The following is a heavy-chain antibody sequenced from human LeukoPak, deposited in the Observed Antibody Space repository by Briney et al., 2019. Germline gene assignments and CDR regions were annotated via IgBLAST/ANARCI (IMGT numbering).Heavy chain of an antibody. D-gene: IGHD1-7*01. CDR2: IYYSGST. V-gene: IGHV4-59*01. Sequence: SETLSLTCTVSGGSISSYYWSWIRQPPGKGLEWIGYIYYSGSTNYNPSLESRVTISVDTSKNQFSLKLSSVTAADTAVYYCARARDWNYVPFDYWGQGTLVTVSS. J-gene: IGHJ4*02. CDR3: ARARDWNYVPFDY. CDR1: GGSISSYY.